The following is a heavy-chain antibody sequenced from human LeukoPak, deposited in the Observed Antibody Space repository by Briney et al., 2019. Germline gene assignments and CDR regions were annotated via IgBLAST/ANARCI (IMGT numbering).Heavy chain of an antibody. J-gene: IGHJ6*03. V-gene: IGHV4-34*01. D-gene: IGHD2-8*01. CDR1: GGSFSGYY. Sequence: PSETLSLACAVYGGSFSGYYWSSIRPPPGKGLEWIGEINHSGSTNYTPSLKSRVTISVDTSKNQFSLELSSVTAADTAVYYCARILRRNKRVGYYMDVWGKGTTVTVSS. CDR2: INHSGST. CDR3: ARILRRNKRVGYYMDV.